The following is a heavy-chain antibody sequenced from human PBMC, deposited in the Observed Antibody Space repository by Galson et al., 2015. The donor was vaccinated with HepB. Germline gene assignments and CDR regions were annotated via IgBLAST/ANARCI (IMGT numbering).Heavy chain of an antibody. D-gene: IGHD3-3*01. J-gene: IGHJ4*02. CDR1: GFTFSPYS. Sequence: SCAASGFTFSPYSMSWVRQAPGKGLEWVSSISSTSSYIDYADSVRGRFTISRDNAKNSLYLQMSSLRAEDTAVYYCAVDYDFWSGYYTGRTTFWGQGTLVTVSS. CDR2: ISSTSSYI. V-gene: IGHV3-21*01. CDR3: AVDYDFWSGYYTGRTTF.